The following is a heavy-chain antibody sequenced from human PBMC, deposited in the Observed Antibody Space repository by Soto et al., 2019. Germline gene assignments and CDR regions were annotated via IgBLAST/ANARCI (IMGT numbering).Heavy chain of an antibody. Sequence: EVQLLESGGGLVQPGGSLRLSCAASGFSFSTYAMSWVRQAPGKGLEWVSGISAGGGSPFIADSVKGRFIISRDNAKDTLHLQMNSLTDEDTAIYYCVKHAEYQLVSWFDPWGQGTLVTVSS. CDR2: ISAGGGSP. CDR1: GFSFSTYA. J-gene: IGHJ5*02. D-gene: IGHD6-6*01. V-gene: IGHV3-23*01. CDR3: VKHAEYQLVSWFDP.